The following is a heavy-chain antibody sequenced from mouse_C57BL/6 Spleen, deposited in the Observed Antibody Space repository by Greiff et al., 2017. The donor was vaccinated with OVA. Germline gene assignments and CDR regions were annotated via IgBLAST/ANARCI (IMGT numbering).Heavy chain of an antibody. Sequence: VQLQESGAELVKPGASVKISCKASGYAFSSYWMNWVKQRPGKGLEWIGQIYPGDGDTNYNGKFKGKATLTADKSSSTAYMQLSSLTSEDSAVYFCARNWDPLYFDYWGQGTTLTVSS. J-gene: IGHJ2*01. CDR2: IYPGDGDT. D-gene: IGHD4-1*01. V-gene: IGHV1-80*01. CDR1: GYAFSSYW. CDR3: ARNWDPLYFDY.